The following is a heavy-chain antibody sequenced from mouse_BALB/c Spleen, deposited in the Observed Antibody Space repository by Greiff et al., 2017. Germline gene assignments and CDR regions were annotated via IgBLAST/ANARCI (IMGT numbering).Heavy chain of an antibody. D-gene: IGHD2-4*01. J-gene: IGHJ3*01. Sequence: DVMLVESGGGLVQPGGSMKLSCVASGFTFSSYWMSWVRQSPEKGLEWVAEIRLKSDNYATHYAESVKGKFTISRDDSKSRLYLQMNSLRAEDTGIYYCTMGDYDGGVWFAYWGQGTLVTVSA. CDR2: IRLKSDNYAT. CDR1: GFTFSSYW. V-gene: IGHV6-6*02. CDR3: TMGDYDGGVWFAY.